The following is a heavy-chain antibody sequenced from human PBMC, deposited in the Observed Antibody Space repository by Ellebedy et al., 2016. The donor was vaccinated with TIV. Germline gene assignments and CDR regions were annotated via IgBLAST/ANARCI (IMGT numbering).Heavy chain of an antibody. D-gene: IGHD4-17*01. CDR1: GFRFRSYW. V-gene: IGHV3-7*01. Sequence: GGSLRLSCAASGFRFRSYWISWARQAPGNGLAWVAHICHDGGVHYYVDSVKGRFTISRDNADNSLFLQMNSLRAADTAVYYCARRGSYGDYAVQINSWFDTWGRGILVAVSS. J-gene: IGHJ5*02. CDR3: ARRGSYGDYAVQINSWFDT. CDR2: ICHDGGVH.